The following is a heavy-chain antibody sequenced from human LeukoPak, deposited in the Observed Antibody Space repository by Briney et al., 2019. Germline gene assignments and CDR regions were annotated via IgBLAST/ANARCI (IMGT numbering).Heavy chain of an antibody. J-gene: IGHJ4*02. CDR2: ISSSGSTI. D-gene: IGHD3-22*01. V-gene: IGHV3-11*01. CDR1: GFTFSDYY. Sequence: GGSLRLSCAASGFTFSDYYMSWIRQAPGKGLEWVSYISSSGSTIYYADSVKGRFTISRDNARNSLYLQMNSLRAEDTAVYYCAGDLKYYYDSSGYYPLMAFDYWGQGTLVTVSS. CDR3: AGDLKYYYDSSGYYPLMAFDY.